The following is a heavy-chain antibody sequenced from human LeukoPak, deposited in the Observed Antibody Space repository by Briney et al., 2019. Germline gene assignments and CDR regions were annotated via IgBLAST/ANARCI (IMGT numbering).Heavy chain of an antibody. CDR2: INPNSGGT. CDR3: VRRQLVGATDY. V-gene: IGHV1-2*02. CDR1: GYTFTGYY. D-gene: IGHD1-26*01. Sequence: ASVKVSCKASGYTFTGYYMHWVRQAPGQGLEWMGWINPNSGGTNYAQKFQGRVTMTRDTSISTAYMELSRLRADDTPVYYCVRRQLVGATDYWGQGTLVTVSS. J-gene: IGHJ4*02.